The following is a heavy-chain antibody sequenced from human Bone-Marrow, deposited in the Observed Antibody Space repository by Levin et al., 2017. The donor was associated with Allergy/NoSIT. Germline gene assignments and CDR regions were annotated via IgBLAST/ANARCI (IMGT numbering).Heavy chain of an antibody. CDR2: VSYDGTNR. D-gene: IGHD6-25*01. Sequence: GGSLRLSCAASGFSFSGYEMNWVRQAPGKGLEWVAVVSYDGTNRKYAESVKGRFTISRDNFYNKVYLEMDSLRTEDTAVYYCARDGVDWVAAAGYLDYWGQGILVTVSS. CDR1: GFSFSGYE. CDR3: ARDGVDWVAAAGYLDY. J-gene: IGHJ4*02. V-gene: IGHV3-30*03.